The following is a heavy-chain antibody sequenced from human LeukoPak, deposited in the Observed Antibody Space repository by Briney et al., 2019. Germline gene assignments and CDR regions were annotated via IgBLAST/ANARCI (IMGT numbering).Heavy chain of an antibody. J-gene: IGHJ4*02. Sequence: GGSLRLSCAAYGLTVSSDYMSWVRQAPGKGLEWISFVSISSGTVYYADSVKGRFRISRDNAKSSLDLEMNSLRAEDTAVYYCARAMSTFGGVRNYFDSWGQGTLVTVSS. D-gene: IGHD3-16*01. CDR2: VSISSGTV. CDR3: ARAMSTFGGVRNYFDS. CDR1: GLTVSSDY. V-gene: IGHV3-48*04.